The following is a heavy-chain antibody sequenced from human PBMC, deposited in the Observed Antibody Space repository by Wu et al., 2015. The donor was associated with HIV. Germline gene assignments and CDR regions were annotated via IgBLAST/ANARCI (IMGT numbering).Heavy chain of an antibody. CDR1: GYTFTSSG. V-gene: IGHV1-18*01. CDR3: ARDDGYSYGGPIDY. Sequence: QIQLVQSGAEVKKPGASVKVSCKGSGYTFTSSGISWVRQAPGQGLEWMGWISTNNGNTNYAQKFQGRLTMTTDTSTSTAYMELRSLRSDDTAVYYCARDDGYSYGGPIDYWGQGTLVTVSS. D-gene: IGHD5-18*01. CDR2: ISTNNGNT. J-gene: IGHJ4*02.